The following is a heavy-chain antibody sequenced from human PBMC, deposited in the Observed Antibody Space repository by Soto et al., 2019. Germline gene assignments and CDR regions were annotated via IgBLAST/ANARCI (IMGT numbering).Heavy chain of an antibody. CDR3: ARDRILSYFDY. J-gene: IGHJ4*02. Sequence: QVRLVESGGAVVQPGRSLRLSCAASGFTLSSYGMHWVRQAPGKGLEWVAVIWYDGNSKYYVDSVKDRFTISRDSSKNTLYLQMNSLRAEDTAVYYCARDRILSYFDYWGQGTLVTVSS. CDR2: IWYDGNSK. CDR1: GFTLSSYG. V-gene: IGHV3-33*04.